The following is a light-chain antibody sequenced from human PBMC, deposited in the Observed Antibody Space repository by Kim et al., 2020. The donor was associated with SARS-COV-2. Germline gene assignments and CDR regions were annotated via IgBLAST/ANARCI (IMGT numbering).Light chain of an antibody. Sequence: SYELTQPPSVSVSPGQTASITCSGDKLGDKYACWYQQKPGQSPVLVIHQDSKRPSGIPERFSGSNSGNTATLTISGTQAMDEADYYCQAWDSSTWVFGGGTQLTV. CDR1: KLGDKY. V-gene: IGLV3-1*01. CDR2: QDS. CDR3: QAWDSSTWV. J-gene: IGLJ3*02.